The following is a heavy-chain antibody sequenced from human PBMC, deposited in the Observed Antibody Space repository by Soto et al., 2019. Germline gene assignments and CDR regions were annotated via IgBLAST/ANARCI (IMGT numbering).Heavy chain of an antibody. D-gene: IGHD3-9*01. J-gene: IGHJ6*02. CDR1: GFTFSSYG. Sequence: QVQLVESGGGVVQPGRSLRLSCAASGFTFSSYGMHWVRQAPGKGLEWVAVISYDGSNKYYADSVKGRFTISRDNSKNTLYLQMNSLRAEDTAVYYCAKEWHEDDIWTGYPSFYYGMDVWGQGTTVTVSS. CDR2: ISYDGSNK. V-gene: IGHV3-30*18. CDR3: AKEWHEDDIWTGYPSFYYGMDV.